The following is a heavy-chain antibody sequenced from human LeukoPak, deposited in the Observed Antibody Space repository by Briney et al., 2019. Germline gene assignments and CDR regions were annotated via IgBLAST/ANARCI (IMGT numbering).Heavy chain of an antibody. CDR3: ARGDKWELLYYFDY. V-gene: IGHV1-2*02. J-gene: IGHJ4*02. D-gene: IGHD1-26*01. CDR2: INPNSGGT. Sequence: ASVKVSCNASGYTFTGYYMHWLRQSPGQGLEWMGWINPNSGGTNYAQKFQGRVTMTRDTSISTAYMELSRLRSDDTAVYYCARGDKWELLYYFDYWGQGTLVTVSS. CDR1: GYTFTGYY.